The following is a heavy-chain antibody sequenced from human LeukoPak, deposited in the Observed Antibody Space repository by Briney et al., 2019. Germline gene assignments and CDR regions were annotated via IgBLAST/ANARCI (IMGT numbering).Heavy chain of an antibody. J-gene: IGHJ5*02. CDR1: GFTFSNAW. Sequence: GGSLRLSCAASGFTFSNAWMSWVRQAPGKGLEWVGRIKSKTDGGTTDYAAPVKGRFTISRDDSKNTLYLQMNSLKTEDTAAYYCTTIAAAGTNWFDPWGQGTLVTVSS. CDR3: TTIAAAGTNWFDP. D-gene: IGHD6-13*01. CDR2: IKSKTDGGTT. V-gene: IGHV3-15*01.